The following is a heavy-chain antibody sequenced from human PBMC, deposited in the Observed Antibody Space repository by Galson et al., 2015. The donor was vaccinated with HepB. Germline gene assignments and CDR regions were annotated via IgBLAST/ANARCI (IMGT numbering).Heavy chain of an antibody. D-gene: IGHD3-22*01. CDR2: MYVGGST. CDR3: AKGGIASTSGYATWYFDL. Sequence: SLRLSCAASGFTVSSNYMTWVRQAPGKGLEWVSIMYVGGSTSYVDSVKGRFTISSHNSKNTLYLQMNSLRPEDTVVYYCAKGGIASTSGYATWYFDLWGRGTLVTVST. CDR1: GFTVSSNY. J-gene: IGHJ2*01. V-gene: IGHV3-53*04.